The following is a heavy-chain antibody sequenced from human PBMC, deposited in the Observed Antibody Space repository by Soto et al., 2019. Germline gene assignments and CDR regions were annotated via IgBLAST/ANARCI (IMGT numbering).Heavy chain of an antibody. J-gene: IGHJ6*02. CDR2: IYYSGST. CDR3: ARGTLYYYGMDV. V-gene: IGHV4-59*01. Sequence: ASETLSLTCTVSGGSISSYYWSWIRQPPGKGLEWIGYIYYSGSTNYNPSLKSRVTISVDTSKNQFSLRLSSVTAADTAVYYCARGTLYYYGMDVWGQGTTVTVSS. CDR1: GGSISSYY.